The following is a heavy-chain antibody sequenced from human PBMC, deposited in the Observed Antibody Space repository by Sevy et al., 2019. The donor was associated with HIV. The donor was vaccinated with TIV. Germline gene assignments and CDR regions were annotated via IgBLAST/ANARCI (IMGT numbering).Heavy chain of an antibody. Sequence: SETLSLTCTVSGGSISSGSYYWSWIRQPAGKGLEWIGRIYTSGSTNYNPSLKSRVTISVDTSKNQFSLKLSSVTAADTAVYYCARCAGYSYGPDAFDIWGQGTMVTVSS. J-gene: IGHJ3*02. CDR2: IYTSGST. V-gene: IGHV4-61*02. D-gene: IGHD5-18*01. CDR1: GGSISSGSYY. CDR3: ARCAGYSYGPDAFDI.